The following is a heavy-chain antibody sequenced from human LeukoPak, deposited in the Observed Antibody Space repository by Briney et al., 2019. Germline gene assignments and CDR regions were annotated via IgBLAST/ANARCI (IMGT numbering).Heavy chain of an antibody. CDR3: ASGDYSSGWKLDY. D-gene: IGHD6-19*01. J-gene: IGHJ4*02. CDR1: EFPFSSYG. Sequence: GGSLRLSCAASEFPFSSYGMHWVRQAPGKGLEWVAVIWHDGSYKYYADSVKGRFTISRDNSKNTLYLQMNSLRGEDTAVYFCASGDYSSGWKLDYWGQGTLVTVPS. CDR2: IWHDGSYK. V-gene: IGHV3-33*03.